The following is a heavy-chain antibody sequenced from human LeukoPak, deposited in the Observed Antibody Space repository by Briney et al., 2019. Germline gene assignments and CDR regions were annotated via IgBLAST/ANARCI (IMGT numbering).Heavy chain of an antibody. CDR1: GYTFTNYD. CDR2: MNPNSGNT. Sequence: ASVKVSCKASGYTFTNYDINWVRQATGQGLEWMGWMNPNSGNTGYAQKFQGRVTMTRNTSISTAYMELSSLRSEDTAVYYCARDRFGENWFDPWGQGTLVTVSS. J-gene: IGHJ5*02. CDR3: ARDRFGENWFDP. V-gene: IGHV1-8*02. D-gene: IGHD3-10*01.